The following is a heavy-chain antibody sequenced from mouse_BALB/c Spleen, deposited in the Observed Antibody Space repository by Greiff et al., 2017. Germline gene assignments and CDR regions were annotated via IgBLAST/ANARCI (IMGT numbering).Heavy chain of an antibody. V-gene: IGHV2-2*02. CDR1: GFSLTSYG. CDR3: ARDLLYDEYAMDY. J-gene: IGHJ4*01. D-gene: IGHD2-14*01. CDR2: IWSGGST. Sequence: VQRVESGPGLVQPSQSLSITCTVSGFSLTSYGVHWVRQSPGKGLEWLGVIWSGGSTDYNAAFISRLSISKDNSKSQVFFKMNSLQANDTAIYYCARDLLYDEYAMDYWGQGTSVTVSS.